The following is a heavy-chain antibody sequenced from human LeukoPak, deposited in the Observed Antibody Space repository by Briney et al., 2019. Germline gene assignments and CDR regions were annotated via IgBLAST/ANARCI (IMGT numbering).Heavy chain of an antibody. CDR1: GFTFDDYA. V-gene: IGHV3-9*01. D-gene: IGHD6-13*01. CDR2: ISWNSGSI. CDR3: AKDGIAAATGSPSLDY. Sequence: GGSLRLSCAASGFTFDDYAMHWVRQAPGKGLEWVSGISWNSGSIGYADSVKGRFTISRDNAKNSLYLQMNSLRAEDTALYYCAKDGIAAATGSPSLDYWGQGTLVTVSS. J-gene: IGHJ4*02.